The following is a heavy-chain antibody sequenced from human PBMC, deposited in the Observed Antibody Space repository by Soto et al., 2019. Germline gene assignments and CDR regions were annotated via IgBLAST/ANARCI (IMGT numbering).Heavy chain of an antibody. CDR3: PRDEQAANPIILVLPGNY. D-gene: IGHD3-10*01. CDR2: VSTYDGNT. Sequence: QVQLVQSGGEVKEPGASVKVSCKASGYRFSRYGINWVRQAPGQGLEWMGWVSTYDGNTQYAQKFRRRITMTTDTSTNTVSLELRILTSAVSAVYSCPRDEQAANPIILVLPGNYFGHRPLLSLSS. V-gene: IGHV1-18*01. CDR1: GYRFSRYG. J-gene: IGHJ4*01.